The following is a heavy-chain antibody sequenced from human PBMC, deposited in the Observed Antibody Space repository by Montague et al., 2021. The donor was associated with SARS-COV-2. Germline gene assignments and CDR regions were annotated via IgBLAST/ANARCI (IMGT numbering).Heavy chain of an antibody. Sequence: SETLSLTCTFSGGSISTIVNFWGWIRQPPGKGLEWIGSISYTGSTYHNPSLKRRVTMSVDTSKNQFSLKLNSVTAAGTAVYYCARSGDPGTTVTYLYWGQGTLVTASS. J-gene: IGHJ4*02. CDR2: ISYTGST. CDR1: GGSISTIVNF. V-gene: IGHV4-39*07. CDR3: ARSGDPGTTVTYLY. D-gene: IGHD4-11*01.